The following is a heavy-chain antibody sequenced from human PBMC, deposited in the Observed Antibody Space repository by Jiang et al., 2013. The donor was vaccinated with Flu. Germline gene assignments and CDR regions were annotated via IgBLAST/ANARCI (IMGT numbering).Heavy chain of an antibody. CDR2: IDPSDSYT. J-gene: IGHJ4*02. CDR3: ARRWRSSGLYPDY. V-gene: IGHV5-10-1*03. D-gene: IGHD3-22*01. CDR1: GYNFTNYW. Sequence: VQLVESGAEVKKPGESLRISCEGSGYNFTNYWINWVRQVPGKGLEWMGRIDPSDSYTNYRPSFQGHVTTSADRSVNTAYLHWSSLKASDTAMYYCARRWRSSGLYPDYWGQGTLVIVSS.